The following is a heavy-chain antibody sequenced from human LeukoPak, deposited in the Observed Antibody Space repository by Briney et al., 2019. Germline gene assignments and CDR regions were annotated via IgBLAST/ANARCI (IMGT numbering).Heavy chain of an antibody. D-gene: IGHD6-19*01. V-gene: IGHV4-59*01. J-gene: IGHJ4*02. CDR2: VSSTGST. Sequence: PSETLSLTCTVSGGSISGYYWTWIRQSPGKGLEWIGYVSSTGSTNYTPSHKSRVTISIDTSKSQFSLMLTSVTAADTAVYYCARGVGSGWSDYWGQGTLVTVSS. CDR3: ARGVGSGWSDY. CDR1: GGSISGYY.